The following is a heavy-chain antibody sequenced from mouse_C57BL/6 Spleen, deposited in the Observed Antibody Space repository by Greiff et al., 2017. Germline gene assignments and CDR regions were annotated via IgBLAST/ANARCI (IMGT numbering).Heavy chain of an antibody. CDR2: IRSKSNNYAT. CDR1: GFSFTTYA. D-gene: IGHD2-3*01. J-gene: IGHJ2*01. V-gene: IGHV10-1*01. Sequence: EVMLVESGGGLVQPKGSLKLSCAASGFSFTTYAINWVRQAPGQGLEWVARIRSKSNNYATYYADSVIDRFTISRDDSESMLYLHMNNLKTEDTAMYYCVRQRACYDGYYEDYFDYWGQGTTLTVAS. CDR3: VRQRACYDGYYEDYFDY.